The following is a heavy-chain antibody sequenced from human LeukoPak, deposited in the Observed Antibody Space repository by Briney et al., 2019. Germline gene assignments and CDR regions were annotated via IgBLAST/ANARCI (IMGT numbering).Heavy chain of an antibody. Sequence: QPGGSLRLSCAASGFTFSSYDMSWVRQAPGKGLEWVSGISGSGGGTYYADSVKGRFTISRDNSKNTLYLQMNSLRTEDTAEYYCAKDLRYSSSWYPFDYWGQGTLVTVSS. CDR2: ISGSGGGT. D-gene: IGHD6-13*01. J-gene: IGHJ4*02. V-gene: IGHV3-23*01. CDR3: AKDLRYSSSWYPFDY. CDR1: GFTFSSYD.